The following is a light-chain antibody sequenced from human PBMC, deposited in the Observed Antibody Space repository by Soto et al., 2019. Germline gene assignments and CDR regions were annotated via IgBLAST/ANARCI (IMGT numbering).Light chain of an antibody. J-gene: IGLJ3*02. CDR2: GDT. CDR1: SSNIGAGYD. V-gene: IGLV1-40*01. Sequence: QSVLTQPPSVSGAPGQRVTISCTGSSSNIGAGYDVHWYQQLPGTAPKLLISGDTNRPSGVPDRFSGSKSGTSASLAITGLRSVDESDYYCQSFDSSLRGWLFGGGTKLTVL. CDR3: QSFDSSLRGWL.